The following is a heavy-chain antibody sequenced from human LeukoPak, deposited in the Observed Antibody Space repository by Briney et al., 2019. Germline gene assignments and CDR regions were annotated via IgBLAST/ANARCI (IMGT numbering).Heavy chain of an antibody. Sequence: PGGSLRLSCVASGFTFSTYAMGWVRQAPGKGLEWVSTISGSAGSTDCADSVKGRFTISRDSSKNTLYLQMNTLRAEDTAVYYCASDRNSNNWFFYWGQGTLVTVSS. D-gene: IGHD6-13*01. CDR1: GFTFSTYA. V-gene: IGHV3-23*01. J-gene: IGHJ5*01. CDR3: ASDRNSNNWFFY. CDR2: ISGSAGST.